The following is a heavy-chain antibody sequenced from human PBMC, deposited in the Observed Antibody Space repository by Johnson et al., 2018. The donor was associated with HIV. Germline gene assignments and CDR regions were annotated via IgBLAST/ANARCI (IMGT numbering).Heavy chain of an antibody. D-gene: IGHD6-13*01. CDR2: ISWNSGSI. Sequence: VQLVESGGGVVRPGGSLRFSCAASGFIFDDYAMHWVRQAPGKGLEWVSGISWNSGSIGYADSVKGRFTISRDNAKNSLYLQMNSLRAEDTALYYCAKDRKGSSSWLRSGVAFDIWGQGTMVTVSS. J-gene: IGHJ3*02. CDR3: AKDRKGSSSWLRSGVAFDI. CDR1: GFIFDDYA. V-gene: IGHV3-9*01.